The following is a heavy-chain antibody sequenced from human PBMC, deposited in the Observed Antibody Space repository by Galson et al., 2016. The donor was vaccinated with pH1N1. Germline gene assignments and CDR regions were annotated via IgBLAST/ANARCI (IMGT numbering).Heavy chain of an antibody. V-gene: IGHV3-7*01. Sequence: SLRLSCAASGFTFSSYWMSWVRQAPGKGLEWVANIKQDGSEKHYVDSVKGRFTISRDNAKNSLYLQMNSLRVEDTAVYFCVNSIPVRPFGDWGQGTPVTVSS. J-gene: IGHJ1*01. CDR3: VNSIPVRPFGD. CDR2: IKQDGSEK. D-gene: IGHD6-6*01. CDR1: GFTFSSYW.